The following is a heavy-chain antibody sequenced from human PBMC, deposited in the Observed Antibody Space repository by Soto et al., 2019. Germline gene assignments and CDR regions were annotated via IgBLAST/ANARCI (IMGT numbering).Heavy chain of an antibody. J-gene: IGHJ4*02. V-gene: IGHV3-30-3*01. Sequence: GGSLRLSCAASGFTFRSYAMHWVRQAPGKGLEWVAVISYDGSNKYYADSVKGRFTISRDNSKKTLYLQMNSLRAEDTAVYYCARDGGVYYFDYWGQGTLVTVSS. CDR1: GFTFRSYA. D-gene: IGHD3-3*01. CDR3: ARDGGVYYFDY. CDR2: ISYDGSNK.